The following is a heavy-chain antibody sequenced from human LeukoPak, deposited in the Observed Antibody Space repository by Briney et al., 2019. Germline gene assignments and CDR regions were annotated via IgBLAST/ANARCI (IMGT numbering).Heavy chain of an antibody. CDR2: IDQDGREK. J-gene: IGHJ5*02. CDR3: AKVPLRTRIQLWNRGAHWFDP. D-gene: IGHD5-18*01. Sequence: GGSLRLSCAASGFIFSIYWMSWVRQAPGKGLEWVANIDQDGREKPLVDSVKGRFSISRDNDKNMLYLQMNNLRAEDTAVYYCAKVPLRTRIQLWNRGAHWFDPWGQGTLVTVSS. CDR1: GFIFSIYW. V-gene: IGHV3-7*01.